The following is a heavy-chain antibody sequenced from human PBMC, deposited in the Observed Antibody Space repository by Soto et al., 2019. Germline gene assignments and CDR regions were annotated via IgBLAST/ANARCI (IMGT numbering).Heavy chain of an antibody. CDR1: GGAFRVYG. Sequence: SVKVSCKASGGAFRVYGISWVRQVPGQGPEWMGGIMPILGTPQYAQMFQGRVTITADESTSTVYMELNSLKSEDTAVYYCARDVRGLKVFDYWGQGTLVTSPQ. CDR3: ARDVRGLKVFDY. V-gene: IGHV1-69*13. J-gene: IGHJ4*02. CDR2: IMPILGTP.